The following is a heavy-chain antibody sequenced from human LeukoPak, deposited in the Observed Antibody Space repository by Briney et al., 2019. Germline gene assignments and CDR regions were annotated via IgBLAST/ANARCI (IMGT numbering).Heavy chain of an antibody. V-gene: IGHV3-23*01. CDR1: GFTFSSYG. J-gene: IGHJ4*02. Sequence: PGGSLRLSCAASGFTFSSYGMSWVRQAPGKGLEWVSAISGSGGSTYYADSVKGRFTISRDNSKNTLYLQMNSLRAEDTAVYYCATGYCSGGSCYADFDYWGQGTLVTVSS. D-gene: IGHD2-15*01. CDR3: ATGYCSGGSCYADFDY. CDR2: ISGSGGST.